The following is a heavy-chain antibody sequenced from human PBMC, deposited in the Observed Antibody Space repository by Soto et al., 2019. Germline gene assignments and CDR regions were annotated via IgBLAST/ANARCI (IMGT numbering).Heavy chain of an antibody. CDR1: GGSISSSSYY. D-gene: IGHD3-10*01. Sequence: SETLSLTCTVSGGSISSSSYYWGWIRQPPGKGLEWIGSIYYSGSTYYNPSLKSRVTISVDTSKSQFSLKLSSVTAADTAVYYCARHTIMVRGVIIGAFDIWGQGTMVTVSS. V-gene: IGHV4-39*01. J-gene: IGHJ3*02. CDR2: IYYSGST. CDR3: ARHTIMVRGVIIGAFDI.